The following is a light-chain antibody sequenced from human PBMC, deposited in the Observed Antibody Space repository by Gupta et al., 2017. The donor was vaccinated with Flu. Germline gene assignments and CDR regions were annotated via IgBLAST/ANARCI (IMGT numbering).Light chain of an antibody. CDR1: SGNIATYY. V-gene: IGLV6-57*03. CDR2: EDN. CDR3: QAEDSTSVV. Sequence: TVTISCTRSSGNIATYYVQWYQQRPGSAPTTVIYEDNDRPSGVPDRFSGSIDSSSNSASLTISGRKSEDEDDYYCQAEDSTSVVFGGGTKLTVL. J-gene: IGLJ2*01.